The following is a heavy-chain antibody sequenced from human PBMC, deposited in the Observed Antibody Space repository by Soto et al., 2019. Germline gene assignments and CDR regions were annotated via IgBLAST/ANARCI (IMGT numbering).Heavy chain of an antibody. CDR1: GYTFTNYG. J-gene: IGHJ4*02. CDR3: ARAPDDTAMGDFDY. CDR2: ISDYNGNT. Sequence: ASVKVSCKASGYTFTNYGITWVRQAPGQGLEWMGWISDYNGNTNYAQKLQGRVTMTTDTSTTTAYMELRSLRSDDTAVYYCARAPDDTAMGDFDYWGQGTLVTVSS. V-gene: IGHV1-18*01. D-gene: IGHD5-18*01.